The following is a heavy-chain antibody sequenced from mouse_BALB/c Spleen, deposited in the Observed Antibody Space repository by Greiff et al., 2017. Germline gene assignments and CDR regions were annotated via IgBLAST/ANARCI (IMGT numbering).Heavy chain of an antibody. CDR2: IYPGDGDT. CDR1: GYAFSSSW. V-gene: IGHV1-82*01. Sequence: VQLKESGPELVKPGASVKISCKASGYAFSSSWMNWVKQRPGQGLEWIGRIYPGDGDTNYNGKFKGKATLTADKSSSTAYMQLSSLTSVDSAVYFCARLGLKAMDYWGQGTSVTVSS. J-gene: IGHJ4*01. D-gene: IGHD4-1*01. CDR3: ARLGLKAMDY.